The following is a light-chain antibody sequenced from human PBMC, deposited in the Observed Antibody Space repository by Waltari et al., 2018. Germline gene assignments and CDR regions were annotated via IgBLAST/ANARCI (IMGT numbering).Light chain of an antibody. CDR1: GSGIGTYNL. V-gene: IGLV2-23*02. CDR3: SSYAGSNIVV. Sequence: QSALTQPASVSGSPGQSITISCTGAGSGIGTYNLVSWCQQHPGKAPNLLVYEVRERPSGVSGRFSGSKSGNPASLRISGLQSEDEADYYCSSYAGSNIVVFGGGTKLTVL. CDR2: EVR. J-gene: IGLJ2*01.